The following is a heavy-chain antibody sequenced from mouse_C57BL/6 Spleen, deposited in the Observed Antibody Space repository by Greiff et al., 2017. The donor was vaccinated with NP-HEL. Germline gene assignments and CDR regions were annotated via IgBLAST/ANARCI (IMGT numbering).Heavy chain of an antibody. CDR3: AKWGLYLMYFDV. D-gene: IGHD3-1*01. Sequence: EVKLMESGPELVKPGASVKMSCKASGYTFTDYNMHWVKQSHGKSLEWIGYIKPNNGGTSYNQKFKGKATLTVNKSSSTAYMELRSLISEDSAVYYCAKWGLYLMYFDVWGTGTTVTVSS. J-gene: IGHJ1*03. V-gene: IGHV1-22*01. CDR1: GYTFTDYN. CDR2: IKPNNGGT.